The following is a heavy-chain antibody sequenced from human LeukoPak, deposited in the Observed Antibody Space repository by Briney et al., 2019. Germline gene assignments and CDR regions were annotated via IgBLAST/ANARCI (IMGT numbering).Heavy chain of an antibody. CDR1: GGSFSGYY. D-gene: IGHD6-13*01. CDR3: ARRIAAARFDP. Sequence: SETLSLTCAVYGGSFSGYYWSWIRQPPGKGLEWIGEINHSGSTNYNPSLKSRVTISIDTSKNQFSLKLSSVTAADTAVYYCARRIAAARFDPWGQGTLVTVSS. J-gene: IGHJ5*02. V-gene: IGHV4-34*01. CDR2: INHSGST.